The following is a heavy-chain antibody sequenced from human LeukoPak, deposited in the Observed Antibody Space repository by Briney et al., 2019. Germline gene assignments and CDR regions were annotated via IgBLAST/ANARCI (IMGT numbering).Heavy chain of an antibody. CDR1: GGSITTTNY. J-gene: IGHJ5*02. D-gene: IGHD3-22*01. CDR2: IYYRGST. Sequence: TSETLSLTCTASGGSITTTNYWGWIRQPPGKGLEWVGSIYYRGSTSYNPSLKSRLTLSVDTSKNQFSLKLNSVSAADTAIYYCARDKGFYDSSGSWGWFDPWGQGTLVTVSS. CDR3: ARDKGFYDSSGSWGWFDP. V-gene: IGHV4-39*07.